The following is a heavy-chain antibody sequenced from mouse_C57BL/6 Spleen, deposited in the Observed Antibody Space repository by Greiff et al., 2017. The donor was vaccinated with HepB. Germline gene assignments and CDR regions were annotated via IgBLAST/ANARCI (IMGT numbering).Heavy chain of an antibody. Sequence: EVQRVESGGGLVKPGGSLKLSCAASGFTFSSYAMSWVRQTPEKRLEWVATISDGGSYTYYPDNVKGRFTISRDNAKNNLYLQMSHLKSEDTAMYYCARDRGVLRGYFDVWGTGTTVTVSS. D-gene: IGHD3-1*01. CDR1: GFTFSSYA. J-gene: IGHJ1*03. CDR2: ISDGGSYT. CDR3: ARDRGVLRGYFDV. V-gene: IGHV5-4*01.